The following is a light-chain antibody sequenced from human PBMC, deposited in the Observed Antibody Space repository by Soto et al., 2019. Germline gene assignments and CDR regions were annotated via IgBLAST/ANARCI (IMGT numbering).Light chain of an antibody. V-gene: IGKV1-16*02. J-gene: IGKJ3*01. Sequence: DIQMTQSPSSLSAYVGDRVTITCRASQDIGNFLAWFQQKPGKAPKSLIYGASSLHSGVPSKFSGSGSGTEFTLSISSLQPEDFATYYCQQYRTYPSTFGPGTKVDIK. CDR3: QQYRTYPST. CDR1: QDIGNF. CDR2: GAS.